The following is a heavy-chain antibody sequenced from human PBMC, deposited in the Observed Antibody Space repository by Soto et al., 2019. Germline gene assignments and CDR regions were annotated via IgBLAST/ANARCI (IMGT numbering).Heavy chain of an antibody. J-gene: IGHJ1*01. D-gene: IGHD6-13*01. CDR2: INAGSGNT. CDR3: ACEQQLATFQY. Sequence: ASVKVSCKASGYTFTNYAIHWVRQAPGQRLEWMGWINAGSGNTKYSQRFEGRVSITRDTSASTAYMEVSSLTSEDTAVYYCACEQQLATFQYWGQGTLVTVSS. CDR1: GYTFTNYA. V-gene: IGHV1-3*01.